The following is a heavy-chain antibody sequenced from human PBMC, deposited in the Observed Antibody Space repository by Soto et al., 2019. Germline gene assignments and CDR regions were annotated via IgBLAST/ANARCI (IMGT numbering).Heavy chain of an antibody. CDR2: ISGSGGST. Sequence: GGSLRLSCAASGFTFSSYAMSWVRQAPGKGLEWVSAISGSGGSTYYADSVKGRFTISRDNSKNTLYLQMNSLRAEDTAVYYCAKLRYCSSTSCPNDAFDIWGQGTMVTVSS. CDR3: AKLRYCSSTSCPNDAFDI. J-gene: IGHJ3*02. D-gene: IGHD2-2*01. CDR1: GFTFSSYA. V-gene: IGHV3-23*01.